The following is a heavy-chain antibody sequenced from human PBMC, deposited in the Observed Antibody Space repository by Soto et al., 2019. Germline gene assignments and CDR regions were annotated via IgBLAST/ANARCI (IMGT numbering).Heavy chain of an antibody. CDR2: ISPYNGNT. V-gene: IGHV1-18*01. D-gene: IGHD1-7*01. CDR1: GYTFTSYG. J-gene: IGHJ5*02. Sequence: QVQLVQSGAEVKKPGASVKVSCKASGYTFTSYGISWVRQAPGQGLEWMGRISPYNGNTNYAQKLQGRVTMTTDTSTSTANKERRSRRSDDTAVYYCARDRGYNWNYGGFDPWGQGTLVTVSS. CDR3: ARDRGYNWNYGGFDP.